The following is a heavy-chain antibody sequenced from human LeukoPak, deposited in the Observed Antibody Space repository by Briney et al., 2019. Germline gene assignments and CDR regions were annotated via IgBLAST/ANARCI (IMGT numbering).Heavy chain of an antibody. Sequence: GGSLRLSCAASGFTFKTHAMSWVRQAPGKGLEWVSRIDDSGVIRSYADSVKGRFTISRDNSKNTLYLQMNSLRAEDTAVYYCAKMSSGWYGLYYFDYWGQGTLVTVSS. CDR3: AKMSSGWYGLYYFDY. CDR2: IDDSGVIR. V-gene: IGHV3-23*01. J-gene: IGHJ4*02. D-gene: IGHD6-19*01. CDR1: GFTFKTHA.